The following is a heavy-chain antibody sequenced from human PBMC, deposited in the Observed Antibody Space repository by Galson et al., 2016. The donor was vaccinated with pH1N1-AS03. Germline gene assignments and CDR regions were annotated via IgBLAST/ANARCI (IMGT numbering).Heavy chain of an antibody. J-gene: IGHJ3*02. CDR2: INKDGNEK. Sequence: SLRLSCAVSGFTFGSHWMSWVRQAPGKGLEWVANINKDGNEKYYVDSVKGRFTISRDNSKNTVYLQMNSLRAEDTAVYYCARGPGYSYSLGAFDIWGQGTMVTVSS. V-gene: IGHV3-7*04. D-gene: IGHD5-18*01. CDR3: ARGPGYSYSLGAFDI. CDR1: GFTFGSHW.